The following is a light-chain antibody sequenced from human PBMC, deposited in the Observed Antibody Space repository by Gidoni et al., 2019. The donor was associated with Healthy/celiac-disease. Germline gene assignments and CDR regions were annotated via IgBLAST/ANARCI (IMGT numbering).Light chain of an antibody. V-gene: IGKV1-39*01. Sequence: DIQMTQSPSSLSASVGDRVTLTCRASQSISSYLNWYQQKPGKAPKLLIYAASSLQSGVPSRFSGSGSGTDFTLTISSLQPEDFATYYCQQSYSTPRCSFXXXTKLEIK. CDR1: QSISSY. J-gene: IGKJ2*04. CDR3: QQSYSTPRCS. CDR2: AAS.